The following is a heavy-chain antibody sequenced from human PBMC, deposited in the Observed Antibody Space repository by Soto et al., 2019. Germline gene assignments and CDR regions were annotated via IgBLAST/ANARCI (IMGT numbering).Heavy chain of an antibody. CDR1: GFTFSSYA. Sequence: GSLRLSCAASGFTFSSYAMHWVRQAPGKGLEWVAVISYDGSNKYYADSVKGRFTISRDNSKNTLYLQMNSLRAEDTAVYYCARDRVVRLPVPDYYYYGMDVWGQGTTVTVS. V-gene: IGHV3-30-3*01. CDR3: ARDRVVRLPVPDYYYYGMDV. D-gene: IGHD3-3*01. J-gene: IGHJ6*02. CDR2: ISYDGSNK.